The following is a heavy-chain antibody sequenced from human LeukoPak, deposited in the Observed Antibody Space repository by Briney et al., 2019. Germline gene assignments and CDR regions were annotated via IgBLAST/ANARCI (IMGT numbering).Heavy chain of an antibody. Sequence: PSETLSPTCTVSGGSLSGFYWSWIRQPPGKGLEWIGYVYYSGHTNSNPSLKSRVSISVAMSRNQFSLQLKSVTAADTAVYYCARAQGPGMIPVGHYFPHWGQGALVTVSS. V-gene: IGHV4-59*01. J-gene: IGHJ4*02. CDR1: GGSLSGFY. CDR3: ARAQGPGMIPVGHYFPH. D-gene: IGHD1-26*01. CDR2: VYYSGHT.